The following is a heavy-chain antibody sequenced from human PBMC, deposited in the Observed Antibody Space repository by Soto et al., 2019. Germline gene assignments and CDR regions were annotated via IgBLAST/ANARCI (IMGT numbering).Heavy chain of an antibody. V-gene: IGHV4-31*03. Sequence: PSETLSLTCTVSGGSISSGGYYWSWIRQHPGKGLERIGYIYYNGSTYYNQSLKSRVSISVDTSKNQFFLKLSFVTAADTALFYCARAYQTYYYDSSGLDYWGQGTLVTVSS. J-gene: IGHJ4*02. D-gene: IGHD3-22*01. CDR1: GGSISSGGYY. CDR3: ARAYQTYYYDSSGLDY. CDR2: IYYNGST.